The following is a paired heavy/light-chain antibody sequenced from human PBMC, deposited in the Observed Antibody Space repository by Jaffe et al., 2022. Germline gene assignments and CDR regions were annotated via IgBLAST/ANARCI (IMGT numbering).Light chain of an antibody. CDR1: SSDVGGYNY. CDR3: SSYTSSSSLV. CDR2: DVS. Sequence: QSALTQPASVSGSPGQSITISCTGTSSDVGGYNYVSWYQQHPGKAPKLMIYDVSNRPSGVSNRFSGSKSGNTASLTISGLQAEDEADYYCSSYTSSSSLVFGTGTKVTVL. V-gene: IGLV2-14*03. J-gene: IGLJ1*01.
Heavy chain of an antibody. Sequence: QVQLVQSGAEVKKPGSSVKVSCKASGGTFSSYTISWVRQAPGQGLEWMGRIIPILGIANYAQKFQGRVTITADKSTSTAYMELSSLRSEDTAVYYCARGGYYGSGSSRWVYYYYYMDVWGKGTTVTVSS. CDR3: ARGGYYGSGSSRWVYYYYYMDV. CDR2: IIPILGIA. V-gene: IGHV1-69*02. J-gene: IGHJ6*03. D-gene: IGHD3-10*01. CDR1: GGTFSSYT.